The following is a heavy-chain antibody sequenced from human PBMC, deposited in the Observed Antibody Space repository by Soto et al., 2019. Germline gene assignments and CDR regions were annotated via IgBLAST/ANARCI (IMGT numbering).Heavy chain of an antibody. CDR2: ISAYNGNT. D-gene: IGHD5-18*01. Sequence: GASVKVSCKASGYSFTSYGISWVRQAPGQGLEWMGWISAYNGNTNYAQKLQGRVTMTTDTSTSTAYMELRSLRSDDTAVYYCARDILGYSYGPGAFDIWGQGTMVTVSS. V-gene: IGHV1-18*01. CDR1: GYSFTSYG. CDR3: ARDILGYSYGPGAFDI. J-gene: IGHJ3*02.